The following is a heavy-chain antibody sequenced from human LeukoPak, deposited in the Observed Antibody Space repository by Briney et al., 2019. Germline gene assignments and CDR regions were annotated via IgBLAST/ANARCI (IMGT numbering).Heavy chain of an antibody. D-gene: IGHD3-9*01. CDR3: ARDAGYDILTGYYPIDY. V-gene: IGHV1-18*01. Sequence: ASVTVSCKASGYTFTSYGISWVRQAPGQGLEWMGWISAYNGNTNYAQKLQGRVTMTTDTSTSTAYMELRSLRSDDTAVYYCARDAGYDILTGYYPIDYWGQGTLVTVSS. J-gene: IGHJ4*02. CDR1: GYTFTSYG. CDR2: ISAYNGNT.